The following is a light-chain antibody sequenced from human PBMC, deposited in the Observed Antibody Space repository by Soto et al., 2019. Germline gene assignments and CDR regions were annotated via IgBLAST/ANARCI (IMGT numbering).Light chain of an antibody. CDR1: QGINTF. V-gene: IGKV1-9*01. J-gene: IGKJ4*01. Sequence: IQLTQSPSSLSASVGDRVTITCRASQGINTFLAWYQQKPGKAPKLLIYAASTLQSGVPSRFSGSGSLTDFTLTISSLQPEDFATSYCQQLESYPSTFGGGTKVAIK. CDR3: QQLESYPST. CDR2: AAS.